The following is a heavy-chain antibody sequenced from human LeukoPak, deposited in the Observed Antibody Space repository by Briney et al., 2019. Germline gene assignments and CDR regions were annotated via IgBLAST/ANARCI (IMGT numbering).Heavy chain of an antibody. V-gene: IGHV3-21*01. D-gene: IGHD1-26*01. CDR2: ISSSSDYI. CDR3: ARDIAGRELLDY. J-gene: IGHJ4*02. CDR1: GFTFSTYS. Sequence: GGSLRLSCAASGFTFSTYSMNWVRQATGKGLEWVSSISSSSDYILYAVSVKGRFTVSRDNAKNSQHLQMNSLRAEDTAVYYCARDIAGRELLDYWGQGTLVTVSS.